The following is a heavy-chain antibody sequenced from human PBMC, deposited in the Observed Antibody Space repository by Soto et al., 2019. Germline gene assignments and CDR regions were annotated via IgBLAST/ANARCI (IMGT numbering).Heavy chain of an antibody. Sequence: QVTLKESGPLLVQPTETLTLTCTVSGFSLSNDRMGVSWILHPPGKALEWLAHIFSNDETAYSTSLKSTLTISKDTTKSQVVLTTTNMDPVDTATYYCARTPHTATTQGIPKGGNAFAICRQGPMVTVSS. CDR3: ARTPHTATTQGIPKGGNAFAI. J-gene: IGHJ3*02. CDR1: GFSLSNDRMG. V-gene: IGHV2-26*01. D-gene: IGHD1-26*01. CDR2: IFSNDET.